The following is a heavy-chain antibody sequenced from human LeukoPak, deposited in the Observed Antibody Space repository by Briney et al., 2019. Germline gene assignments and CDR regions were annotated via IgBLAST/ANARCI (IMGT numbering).Heavy chain of an antibody. V-gene: IGHV1-18*01. CDR1: GYTYTSYS. CDR2: ISAYNGNT. D-gene: IGHD6-19*01. J-gene: IGHJ4*02. CDR3: ARGSSGFDY. Sequence: GSVKVSCKATGYTYTSYSIRWVRQAPGQGLEWFGWISAYNGNTNYAQKLQGRVTMTTDTSTSTAYMELRSLRSDDTAVYYCARGSSGFDYWGQGTLVTVSS.